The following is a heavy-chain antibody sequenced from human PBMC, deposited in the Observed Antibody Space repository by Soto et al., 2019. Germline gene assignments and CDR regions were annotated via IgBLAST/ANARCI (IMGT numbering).Heavy chain of an antibody. CDR3: ARGVHSSRPGGGMDV. V-gene: IGHV5-51*03. CDR2: IYPGDSDT. J-gene: IGHJ6*02. Sequence: EVQLVQSGAEVKKPGESLKISCQGSGYSFTIYWIAWVRQMPGKGLEWMGIIYPGDSDTRYSPSFQGQVTISADKSIRSAYLQWSSLKASDTAMYYCARGVHSSRPGGGMDVWGQGTTVTVSS. CDR1: GYSFTIYW. D-gene: IGHD6-13*01.